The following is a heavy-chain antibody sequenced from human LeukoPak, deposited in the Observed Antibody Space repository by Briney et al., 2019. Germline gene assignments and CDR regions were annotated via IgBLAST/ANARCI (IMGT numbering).Heavy chain of an antibody. Sequence: ASVKVSCKASGYTFTTYYIHWVRQAPGQGLEWMGIINPSGGSTSYAQKFQGRVTMTRDTSTSTVYMELSSLRSEDTAVYYCARARGYCGSTSCVFDYWGQGTLVTVSS. CDR1: GYTFTTYY. CDR3: ARARGYCGSTSCVFDY. V-gene: IGHV1-46*01. J-gene: IGHJ4*02. D-gene: IGHD2-2*01. CDR2: INPSGGST.